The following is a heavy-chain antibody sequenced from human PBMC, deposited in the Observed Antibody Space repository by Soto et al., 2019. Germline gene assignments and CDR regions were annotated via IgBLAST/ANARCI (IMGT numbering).Heavy chain of an antibody. D-gene: IGHD6-19*01. J-gene: IGHJ4*02. CDR2: IKSKTDGGTT. V-gene: IGHV3-15*07. CDR1: GFTFSNVW. CDR3: TPRALNHISGWYEFSD. Sequence: EVQLVESGGGVVKPGGSLRLSCAAAGFTFSNVWMNWFRQAPGKGMEWVCRIKSKTDGGTTDYAAPVKGRFTISRDYTKNTLYLQMNSLKTEDTAVYYCTPRALNHISGWYEFSDWGQGTLVTVSS.